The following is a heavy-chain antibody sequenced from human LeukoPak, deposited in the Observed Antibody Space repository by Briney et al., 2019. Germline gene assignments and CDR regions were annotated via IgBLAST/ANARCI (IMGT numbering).Heavy chain of an antibody. V-gene: IGHV3-23*01. J-gene: IGHJ6*02. CDR3: ARVGCSGGSCYQGLYYYYGMDV. CDR1: GFTFSSSA. Sequence: GGSLRLSCAASGFTFSSSAMSWVRQAPGKGLEWVSAISGSGGSTYYADSVKGRFTISRDNSKNTLYLQVNTLRAEDTAVYYCARVGCSGGSCYQGLYYYYGMDVWGQGTTVTVSS. D-gene: IGHD2-15*01. CDR2: ISGSGGST.